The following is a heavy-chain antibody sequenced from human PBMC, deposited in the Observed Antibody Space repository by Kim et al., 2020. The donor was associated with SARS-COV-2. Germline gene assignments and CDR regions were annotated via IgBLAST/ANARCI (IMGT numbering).Heavy chain of an antibody. Sequence: SVKVSCKASGCTFSSYAISWVRQAPGQGLEWMGGIIPIFGNANYAQKLQGRVTITADTSTSTAYMELSSLRSEDTAVYYCARVLRFLSVGELLDWGQGTLVTVSS. V-gene: IGHV1-69*06. CDR3: ARVLRFLSVGELLD. D-gene: IGHD3-10*01. J-gene: IGHJ4*02. CDR2: IIPIFGNA. CDR1: GCTFSSYA.